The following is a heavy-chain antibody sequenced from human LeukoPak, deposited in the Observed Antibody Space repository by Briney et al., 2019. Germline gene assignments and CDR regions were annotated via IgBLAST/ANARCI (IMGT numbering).Heavy chain of an antibody. CDR1: GGTFSSYA. CDR3: ATNSKLNCSSTSCPPSYYMDV. V-gene: IGHV1-69*04. D-gene: IGHD2-2*01. Sequence: SVKVSCKASGGTFSSYAISWVRQAPGQGLEWMGRIIPILGIANYAQKFQGRVTITADKSTSTAYMELSSLRSEDTAVYYCATNSKLNCSSTSCPPSYYMDVWGKGTTVTVPS. J-gene: IGHJ6*03. CDR2: IIPILGIA.